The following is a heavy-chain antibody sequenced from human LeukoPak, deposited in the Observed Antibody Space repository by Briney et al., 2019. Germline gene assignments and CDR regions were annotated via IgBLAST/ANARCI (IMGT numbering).Heavy chain of an antibody. CDR3: AKGLKEMFGGGTAGVNNSSGREF. CDR2: ISGTGATT. D-gene: IGHD3-16*01. J-gene: IGHJ6*04. V-gene: IGHV3-23*01. Sequence: GGSLRLSCAASGFTFSTYGMSWVRQAPGKGLEWVSSISGTGATTYYADSVRGRFTISRDNSGNTLYLHMNSLRAEDTAFNSCAKGLKEMFGGGTAGVNNSSGREFWGKGPRSPSPQ. CDR1: GFTFSTYG.